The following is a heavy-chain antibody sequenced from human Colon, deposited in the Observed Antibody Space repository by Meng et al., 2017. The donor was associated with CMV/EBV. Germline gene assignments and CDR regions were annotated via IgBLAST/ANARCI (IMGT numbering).Heavy chain of an antibody. CDR3: AREGYFRGFEN. CDR2: IYIGGTTT. Sequence: GGSLRLSCAVSGFPVSAHYMAWFRQAPGKGLEWVSIIYIGGTTTLYADSVKGRFSISIDNSKNTLYLQMSSLRDEDTAVYYCAREGYFRGFENWGQGTLVTVSS. J-gene: IGHJ1*01. D-gene: IGHD1-1*01. V-gene: IGHV3-53*01. CDR1: GFPVSAHY.